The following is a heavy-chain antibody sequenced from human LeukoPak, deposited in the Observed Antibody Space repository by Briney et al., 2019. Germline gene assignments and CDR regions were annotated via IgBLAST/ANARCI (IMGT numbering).Heavy chain of an antibody. J-gene: IGHJ6*03. CDR3: ANDPMGYMDV. V-gene: IGHV3-23*01. D-gene: IGHD2-8*01. CDR1: GFTFSNYD. Sequence: GGSLRLSCAASGFTFSNYDMSWVRQAPGKGLEWVSGISTSGGSTYYAGSVKGRFTISRDNSKNTLYLQMNSLRAEDTAVYYCANDPMGYMDVWGKGTTVTVSS. CDR2: ISTSGGST.